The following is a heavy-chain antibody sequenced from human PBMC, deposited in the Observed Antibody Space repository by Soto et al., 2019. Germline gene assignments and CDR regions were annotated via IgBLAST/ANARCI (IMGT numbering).Heavy chain of an antibody. D-gene: IGHD3-16*01. Sequence: GGSLRLSCAASGFTFSSYAMSWVRQAPGKGLEWVSAISGSGGSTYYADSVKGRFTISRDNSKNTLYLQMNSLRAEDTAVYYCAELISGPYYYGMDVWGQGTTVTVS. CDR1: GFTFSSYA. V-gene: IGHV3-23*01. J-gene: IGHJ6*02. CDR3: AELISGPYYYGMDV. CDR2: ISGSGGST.